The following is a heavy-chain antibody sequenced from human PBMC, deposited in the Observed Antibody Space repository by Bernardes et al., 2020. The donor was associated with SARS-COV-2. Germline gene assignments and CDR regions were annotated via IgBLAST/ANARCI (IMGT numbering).Heavy chain of an antibody. CDR1: GLSFAVSP. CDR2: MKPKVNTYAT. D-gene: IGHD3-10*01. CDR3: ARALGLARGIDYAFDL. V-gene: IGHV3-73*01. J-gene: IGHJ3*01. Sequence: GGSLRLSCAGPGLSFAVSPIHWGRQASGKGLEWVVRMKPKVNTYATEYATSVRGRCLITRDDSKTTAFLQMNGLTADDTGVYYCARALGLARGIDYAFDLWGRGTMVTVSS.